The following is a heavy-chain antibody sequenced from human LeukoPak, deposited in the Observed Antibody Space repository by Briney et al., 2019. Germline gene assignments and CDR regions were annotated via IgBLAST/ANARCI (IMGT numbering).Heavy chain of an antibody. Sequence: ASVKVSCKASGYTFTGYYMHWVRQAPGQGLEWMGWINPNSGGTNYAQKFQGRVTMTRDTSISTAYMELSRLRSDDTAVYYCAGGGEGYSGSPYYFDYWGQGTLVTVSS. CDR2: INPNSGGT. J-gene: IGHJ4*02. CDR1: GYTFTGYY. D-gene: IGHD1-26*01. V-gene: IGHV1-2*02. CDR3: AGGGEGYSGSPYYFDY.